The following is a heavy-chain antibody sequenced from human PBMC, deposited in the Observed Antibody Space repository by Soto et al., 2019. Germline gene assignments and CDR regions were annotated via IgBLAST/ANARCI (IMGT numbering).Heavy chain of an antibody. CDR2: ISYDGSNK. CDR1: GFTFSSYG. J-gene: IGHJ5*02. V-gene: IGHV3-30*03. D-gene: IGHD7-27*01. CDR3: ARDHKLMWGNWFDP. Sequence: QVQLVESGGGVVQPGRSLRLSCAASGFTFSSYGMHWVRQAPGKGLEWVAAISYDGSNKDYADSVKGRFTISRDNSKNTLYLKMNSLRPEDTAVYYCARDHKLMWGNWFDPWGQGTLVTVCS.